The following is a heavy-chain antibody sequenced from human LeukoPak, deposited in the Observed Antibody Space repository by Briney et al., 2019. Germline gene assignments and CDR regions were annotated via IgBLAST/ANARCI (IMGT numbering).Heavy chain of an antibody. CDR1: GFTFGSYA. CDR3: VKEDGITIFRRYYYYGMDV. J-gene: IGHJ6*04. Sequence: GGSLRLSCSASGFTFGSYAMHWVRQAPGKGLEYVSAISSNGGSTYYADSVKGRFTISRDNSKNTLYLQMSSLRAEDTAVYYCVKEDGITIFRRYYYYGMDVWGKGTTVTVSS. V-gene: IGHV3-64D*06. CDR2: ISSNGGST. D-gene: IGHD3-3*01.